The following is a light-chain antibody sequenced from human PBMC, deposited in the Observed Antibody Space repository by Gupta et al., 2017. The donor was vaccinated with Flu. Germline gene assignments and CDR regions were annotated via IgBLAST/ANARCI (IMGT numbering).Light chain of an antibody. CDR2: DND. V-gene: IGLV1-40*01. CDR1: KTNNRGDLN. J-gene: IGLJ3*02. CDR3: QCYDASMGGWV. Sequence: TIICSGGKTNNRGDLNVHWYQQLPATAPQLLIYDNDNRPSGVPDRFSASKSGTSAALTISGLQPEDEADYYCQCYDASMGGWVFGAGTKLTVL.